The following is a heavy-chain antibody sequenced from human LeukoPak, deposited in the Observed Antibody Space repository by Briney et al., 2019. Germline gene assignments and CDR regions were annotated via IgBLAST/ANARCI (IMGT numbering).Heavy chain of an antibody. Sequence: GGSLRLSCAASGFPFSSSWMSWVRQAPGKGLEWVVNIKQDGSEKYYVDSVKGRFTISRDNAKNSLYLQMNSLRAEDTAVYYCARAYDILTGYTPWVGGGQGTLVTVSS. CDR3: ARAYDILTGYTPWVG. CDR1: GFPFSSSW. D-gene: IGHD3-9*01. CDR2: IKQDGSEK. J-gene: IGHJ4*02. V-gene: IGHV3-7*04.